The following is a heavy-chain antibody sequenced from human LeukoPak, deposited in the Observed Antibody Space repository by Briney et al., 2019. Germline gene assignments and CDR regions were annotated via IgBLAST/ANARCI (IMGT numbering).Heavy chain of an antibody. Sequence: SETLSLTCAVYGGSFSGYYWSWIRQPPGKGLEWIGEINHSGSTNYNPSLKSRVTISVDTSKNQFSLKLSSVTAADTAVYYCARGRHYYGSGSYYNNYYYYMDVWGKGTTVTVSS. CDR2: INHSGST. V-gene: IGHV4-34*01. CDR3: ARGRHYYGSGSYYNNYYYYMDV. D-gene: IGHD3-10*01. CDR1: GGSFSGYY. J-gene: IGHJ6*03.